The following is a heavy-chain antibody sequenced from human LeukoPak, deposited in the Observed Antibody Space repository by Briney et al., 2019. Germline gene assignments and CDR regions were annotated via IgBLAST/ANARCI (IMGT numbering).Heavy chain of an antibody. V-gene: IGHV3-21*01. J-gene: IGHJ3*02. CDR1: GFTFSSYN. D-gene: IGHD3-22*01. Sequence: PGGSQRLSCAASGFTFSSYNMNWVRQAPGKGLEWVSSITSSSSYIYYADSVKGRFTISRDNAKNSLSLQMNSLRAEDTAVYFCASSYFDNSLHAYDIWGQGTMVTVSS. CDR3: ASSYFDNSLHAYDI. CDR2: ITSSSSYI.